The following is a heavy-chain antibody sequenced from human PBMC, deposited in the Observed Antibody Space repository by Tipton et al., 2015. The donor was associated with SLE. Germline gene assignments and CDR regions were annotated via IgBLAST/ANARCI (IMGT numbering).Heavy chain of an antibody. CDR2: IYYSGRT. J-gene: IGHJ4*02. CDR1: GGSISSYY. D-gene: IGHD4-11*01. Sequence: TLSLTCTVSGGSISSYYWSWIRQPPGKGLEWIGYIYYSGRTNDNPSLKSRVTISVDTSKNQFSLKLSSVTAADTAVYYCARWAGPTVNFDYWGQGTLVTVSS. V-gene: IGHV4-59*01. CDR3: ARWAGPTVNFDY.